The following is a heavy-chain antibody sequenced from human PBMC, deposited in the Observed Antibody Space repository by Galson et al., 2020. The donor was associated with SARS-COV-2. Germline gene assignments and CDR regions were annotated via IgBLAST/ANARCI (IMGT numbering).Heavy chain of an antibody. Sequence: ASVKVSCRASGYTFSNYGISWVRQAPGQGLEWMGWIRAYNGDTTYAQNVQGRVTMSTDTSTNTAYMELRSLRSDDTAVYYCARDQVSGYSSSWDLRSDNWGQGTLVTVSS. D-gene: IGHD6-13*01. CDR2: IRAYNGDT. J-gene: IGHJ4*02. CDR3: ARDQVSGYSSSWDLRSDN. V-gene: IGHV1-18*01. CDR1: GYTFSNYG.